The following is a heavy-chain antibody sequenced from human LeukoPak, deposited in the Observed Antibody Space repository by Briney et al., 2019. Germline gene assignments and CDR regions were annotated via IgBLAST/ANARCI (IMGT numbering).Heavy chain of an antibody. V-gene: IGHV4-4*07. Sequence: SETLSLTCAVSGAFTNPYCWNWIRQPAGKGLEWIGRISRSGATNYNPSLKSRVTMSVDASKKQLQFSLRLSPVTAADTAVYYCARDQGDYGDHRYFDHWGQGTLVTVSS. CDR2: ISRSGAT. CDR3: ARDQGDYGDHRYFDH. D-gene: IGHD4-17*01. CDR1: GAFTNPYC. J-gene: IGHJ4*02.